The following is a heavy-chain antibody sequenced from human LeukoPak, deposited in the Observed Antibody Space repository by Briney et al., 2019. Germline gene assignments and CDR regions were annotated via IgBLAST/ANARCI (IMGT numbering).Heavy chain of an antibody. D-gene: IGHD5-12*01. CDR2: LHADGNEK. Sequence: GSLRLSCAASGFSLSGYWMSWVRQAPGKGLEWVARLHADGNEKYFVDSVEGRFTVSRDNAKNSLSLQMNSLRVEDTAVYYCARGGYSFDYLGQGTLVTVSS. CDR1: GFSLSGYW. V-gene: IGHV3-7*01. J-gene: IGHJ4*02. CDR3: ARGGYSFDY.